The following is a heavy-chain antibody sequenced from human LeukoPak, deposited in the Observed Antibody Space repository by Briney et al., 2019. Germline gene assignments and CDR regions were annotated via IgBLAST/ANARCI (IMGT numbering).Heavy chain of an antibody. D-gene: IGHD2-15*01. V-gene: IGHV4-59*01. CDR2: IYYSGST. J-gene: IGHJ4*02. CDR3: AREGLVVNYFDY. Sequence: PSETLSLTCTASGGSISSYYWSWIRQPPGKGLEWIGYIYYSGSTNYNPSLKSRVTISVDTSKNQFSLKLSSVTAADTAVYYCAREGLVVNYFDYWGQGTLVTVSS. CDR1: GGSISSYY.